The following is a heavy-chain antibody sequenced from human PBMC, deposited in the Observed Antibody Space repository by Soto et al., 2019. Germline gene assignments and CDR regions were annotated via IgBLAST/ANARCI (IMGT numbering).Heavy chain of an antibody. Sequence: GASVKVSCKFSGYSFINYGMTWVRQAPGQGFEWMGWISGSNGATNYAQRFQDRVTLTTDTSTNTAYMELRSLRLDDTAIYYCARDSKWLIINGNWFDSWGQGTLVTVSS. CDR2: ISGSNGAT. CDR1: GYSFINYG. D-gene: IGHD5-12*01. J-gene: IGHJ5*01. V-gene: IGHV1-18*04. CDR3: ARDSKWLIINGNWFDS.